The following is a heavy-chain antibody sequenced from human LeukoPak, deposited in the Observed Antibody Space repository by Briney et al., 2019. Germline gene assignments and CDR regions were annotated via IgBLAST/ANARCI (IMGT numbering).Heavy chain of an antibody. CDR2: VSAYADNT. CDR3: ARDCIGCHGFDS. V-gene: IGHV1-18*01. CDR1: GYSFFSYG. J-gene: IGHJ4*02. Sequence: ASVKVSCEASGYSFFSYGITWVRQAPGQGLEWMGWVSAYADNTNYVQKFQGRVTMTTDTSTSTAYMELRSLRSDDTAVYYCARDCIGCHGFDSWGQGTLVTVSS. D-gene: IGHD1-26*01.